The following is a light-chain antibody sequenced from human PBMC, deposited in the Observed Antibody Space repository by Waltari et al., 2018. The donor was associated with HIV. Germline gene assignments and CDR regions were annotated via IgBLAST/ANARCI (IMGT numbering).Light chain of an antibody. Sequence: EIVLTQSPATLSLSPGERATLSCRASLSVGSYLAWYQQKPGQAPRLLIHDASDRATGIPARFSGSGSGTDFTLTISSLEPEDFAVYYCQQYGNSPLTFGGGTKVEIK. CDR1: LSVGSY. CDR3: QQYGNSPLT. V-gene: IGKV3-11*01. CDR2: DAS. J-gene: IGKJ4*01.